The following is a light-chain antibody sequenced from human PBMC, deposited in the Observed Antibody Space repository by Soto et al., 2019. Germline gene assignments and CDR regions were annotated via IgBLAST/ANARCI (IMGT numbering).Light chain of an antibody. Sequence: SLVLCKRVKLPVVRITSQSVSSNLAWYQQKPGQAPRLLIYGASTRATGIPARVSGSGSGAGFTLTISSLQSEDFAVYYCQQYNNWPPITFGQGTRLEIK. CDR1: QSVSSN. CDR2: GAS. J-gene: IGKJ5*01. CDR3: QQYNNWPPIT. V-gene: IGKV3-15*01.